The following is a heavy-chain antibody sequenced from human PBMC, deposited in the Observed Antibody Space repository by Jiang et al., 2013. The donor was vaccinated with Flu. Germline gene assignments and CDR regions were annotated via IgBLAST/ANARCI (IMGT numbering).Heavy chain of an antibody. CDR1: GFTFSSYA. CDR3: ARADPNPGVVVVAATPLVDY. J-gene: IGHJ4*02. D-gene: IGHD2-15*01. V-gene: IGHV3-30*04. Sequence: QLLESGGGVVQPGRSLRLSCAASGFTFSSYAMHWVRQAPGKGLEWVAVISYDGSNKYYADSVKGRFTISRDNSKNTLYLQMNSLRAEDTAVYYCARADPNPGVVVVAATPLVDYWGQGTLVTVSS. CDR2: ISYDGSNK.